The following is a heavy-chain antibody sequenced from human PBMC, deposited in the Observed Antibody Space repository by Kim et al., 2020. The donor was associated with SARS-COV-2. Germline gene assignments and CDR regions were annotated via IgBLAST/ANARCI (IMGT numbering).Heavy chain of an antibody. CDR3: ARVVVLRYFDWTYYYYG. CDR2: IYYSGST. CDR1: GGSISSGDYY. Sequence: SETLSLTCTVSGGSISSGDYYWSWIRQPPGKGLESIGYIYYSGSTYYNPSLKSRVTISVDTSKNHFSLKLITVTAADTAVYYCARVVVLRYFDWTYYYYG. V-gene: IGHV4-30-4*01. J-gene: IGHJ6*01. D-gene: IGHD3-9*01.